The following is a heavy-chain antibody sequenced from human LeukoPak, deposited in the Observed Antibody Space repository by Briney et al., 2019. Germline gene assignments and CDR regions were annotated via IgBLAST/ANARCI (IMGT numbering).Heavy chain of an antibody. Sequence: GGSLRLSCAASGFTISSYSMNWGRQAPGKGLGLVSFINVISSEIYYGDSVKGRFTISTDNAKNSVYLQMNSLRDEDTAVYYCARGRDTAMVSPIDYWGQGTLVTVSS. CDR3: ARGRDTAMVSPIDY. D-gene: IGHD5-18*01. V-gene: IGHV3-48*02. CDR2: INVISSEI. J-gene: IGHJ4*02. CDR1: GFTISSYS.